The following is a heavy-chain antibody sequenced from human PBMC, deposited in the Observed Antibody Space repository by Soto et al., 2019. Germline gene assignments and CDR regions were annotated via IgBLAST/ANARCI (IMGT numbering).Heavy chain of an antibody. V-gene: IGHV3-48*04. CDR3: ARDIGIKLTGGTDY. CDR1: GFTFSSYS. J-gene: IGHJ4*02. CDR2: ISSSSSTI. Sequence: GGSLRLSCAASGFTFSSYSMNWVRQAPGKGLEWVSYISSSSSTIYYADSVKGRFTISRDNAKNSLYLQMNSLRAEDTAVYYCARDIGIKLTGGTDYWGQGTLVTVSS. D-gene: IGHD7-27*01.